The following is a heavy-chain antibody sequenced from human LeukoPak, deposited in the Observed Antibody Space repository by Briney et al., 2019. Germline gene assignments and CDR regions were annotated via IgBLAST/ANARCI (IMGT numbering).Heavy chain of an antibody. J-gene: IGHJ4*02. CDR1: GGSISSSSYY. CDR3: ARKVAGSIPFRY. Sequence: SETLSLTCTVSGGSISSSSYYWGWIRQPPGRGLEWIGSIYYSGSTNYNPSLKSRVTISVDTSKNQFSLKLSSVTAADTAVYYCARKVAGSIPFRYWGQGTLVTVSS. D-gene: IGHD6-19*01. CDR2: IYYSGST. V-gene: IGHV4-39*07.